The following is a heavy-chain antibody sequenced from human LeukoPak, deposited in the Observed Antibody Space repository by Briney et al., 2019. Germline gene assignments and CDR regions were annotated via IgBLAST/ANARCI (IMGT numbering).Heavy chain of an antibody. J-gene: IGHJ5*02. CDR3: ARDKSLYSSSWYVNWFDP. Sequence: SQTLSLTCAISGDSVTSNSAAWNWIRLSPSRGLEWLGRTYYRSKWYNDYAVSVKSRITINTDTSKNQFSLQLNSVTPEDTAVYYCARDKSLYSSSWYVNWFDPWGQGTLVTVSS. CDR1: GDSVTSNSAA. CDR2: TYYRSKWYN. D-gene: IGHD6-13*01. V-gene: IGHV6-1*01.